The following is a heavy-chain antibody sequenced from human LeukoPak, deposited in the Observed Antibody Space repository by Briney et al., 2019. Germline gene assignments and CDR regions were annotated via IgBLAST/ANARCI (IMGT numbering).Heavy chain of an antibody. V-gene: IGHV4-31*03. CDR3: ARGTAMVRYYYGMDV. CDR1: GGSISRGGYY. D-gene: IGHD5-18*01. CDR2: IYYSGST. Sequence: SQTLYLTCTVSGGSISRGGYYCSSIRQHPGKGLEWIEHIYYSGSTYYNPSLKSRVTISVDTSKNQFSLKLSSVTAADTAVYYCARGTAMVRYYYGMDVWGQGTTVTVSS. J-gene: IGHJ6*02.